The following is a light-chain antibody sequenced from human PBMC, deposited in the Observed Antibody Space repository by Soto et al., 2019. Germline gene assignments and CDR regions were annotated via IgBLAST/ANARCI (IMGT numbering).Light chain of an antibody. J-gene: IGKJ2*01. Sequence: DIVMTQSPDSLAVSLGERATINCKSSQSIVYNSNNKNYLAWYQQKPGQPPKLLIYWASTRESGVPDRFSGSGSVTDFTLTISSLRAEDVAVYYCQQYYSTPYTFGQGTKLESK. CDR3: QQYYSTPYT. CDR2: WAS. V-gene: IGKV4-1*01. CDR1: QSIVYNSNNKNY.